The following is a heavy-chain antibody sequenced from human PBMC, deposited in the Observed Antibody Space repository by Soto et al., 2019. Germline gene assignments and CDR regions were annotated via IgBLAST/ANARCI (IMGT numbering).Heavy chain of an antibody. CDR2: ISSSSSYI. V-gene: IGHV3-21*01. J-gene: IGHJ6*01. CDR1: VFTFSIYS. D-gene: IGHD6-19*01. Sequence: WGSLRISCASSVFTFSIYSMNWVRQAPGKGLEWVSSISSSSSYIYYADSVKGRFTISRDNAKNSLYLQMNSLRAEDTAVYYCARDRIAVAGPGYYYGMDVWGQGTTVTVSS. CDR3: ARDRIAVAGPGYYYGMDV.